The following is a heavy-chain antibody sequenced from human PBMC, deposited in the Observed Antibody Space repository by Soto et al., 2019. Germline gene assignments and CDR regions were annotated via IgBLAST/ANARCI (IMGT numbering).Heavy chain of an antibody. CDR3: ARESEPGEDFGELFQNRYYYYYYGMDV. CDR2: IIPIFGTA. J-gene: IGHJ6*02. V-gene: IGHV1-69*13. D-gene: IGHD3-10*01. Sequence: GASVKVSCKASGGTFSSYAISWVRQAPGQGLEWMGGIIPIFGTANYAQKFQGRVTITADESTSTAYMELSSLRSEDTAVYYCARESEPGEDFGELFQNRYYYYYYGMDVWGQGTTVTVSS. CDR1: GGTFSSYA.